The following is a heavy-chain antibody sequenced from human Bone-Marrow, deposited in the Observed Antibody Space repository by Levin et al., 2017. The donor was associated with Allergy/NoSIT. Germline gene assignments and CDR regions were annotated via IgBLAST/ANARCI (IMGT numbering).Heavy chain of an antibody. CDR2: IKQDESEK. V-gene: IGHV3-7*01. CDR3: ARVDFDTSAWYRVDY. CDR1: GFTFSSYW. Sequence: QSGGSLRLSCAASGFTFSSYWMTWVRQAPGKGLEWVANIKQDESEKYYVDSVKGRFTISRDNAKSSLCLQMNSLRVEDTAVYYCARVDFDTSAWYRVDYWGQGTLVTVSS. J-gene: IGHJ4*02. D-gene: IGHD6-19*01.